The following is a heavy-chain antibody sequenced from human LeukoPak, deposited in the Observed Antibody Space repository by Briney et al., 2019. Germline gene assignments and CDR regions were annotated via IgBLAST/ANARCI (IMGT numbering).Heavy chain of an antibody. CDR2: IYTSGST. Sequence: KPSETLSLTCTVSGDSFTGYYWSWIRQPPGKGLEWIGYIYTSGSTNYNPSLKSRVTISVDTSKNQFSLKLSSVTAAGTAVYYCARQGNWNYYYYMDVWGKGTTVTVSS. CDR3: ARQGNWNYYYYMDV. J-gene: IGHJ6*03. V-gene: IGHV4-4*09. CDR1: GDSFTGYY. D-gene: IGHD1-20*01.